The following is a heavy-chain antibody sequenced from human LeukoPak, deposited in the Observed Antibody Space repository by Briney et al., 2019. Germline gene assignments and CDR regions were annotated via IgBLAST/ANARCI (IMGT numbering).Heavy chain of an antibody. Sequence: PGGSLRLSCAASGFTVSSNYMSWVRQAPGKGLEWVSVIYSGGSAYYADSAKGRFTISRDNSKNTLYLQMNSLRAEDTAVYYCLRDLGTGTSAGMDVWGQGTTVTVSS. V-gene: IGHV3-66*02. CDR3: LRDLGTGTSAGMDV. CDR2: IYSGGSA. D-gene: IGHD3/OR15-3a*01. J-gene: IGHJ6*02. CDR1: GFTVSSNY.